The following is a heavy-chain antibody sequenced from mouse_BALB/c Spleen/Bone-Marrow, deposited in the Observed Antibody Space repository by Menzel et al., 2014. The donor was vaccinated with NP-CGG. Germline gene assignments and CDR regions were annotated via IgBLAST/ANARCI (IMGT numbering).Heavy chain of an antibody. J-gene: IGHJ2*01. Sequence: QVQLKQSGTGLVRPGSSVKISCKASGYPFSSYWMNWVKQRPGQGLEWIGQIYPGDGETNYNGKFKGNATLTADKSSSTAYMQLISLTSEDSAVYFCARKYGDYWGQGTTLTVSS. CDR2: IYPGDGET. CDR3: ARKYGDY. V-gene: IGHV1-80*01. D-gene: IGHD2-10*02. CDR1: GYPFSSYW.